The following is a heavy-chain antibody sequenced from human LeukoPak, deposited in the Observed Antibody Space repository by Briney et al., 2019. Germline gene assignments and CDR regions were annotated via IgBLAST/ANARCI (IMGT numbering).Heavy chain of an antibody. Sequence: ASVKVSCKASVYTFISCDINWVRQATGQGLEWMGWMNLKSGYTGYAQKFQGRVTMTRNTYISTAYMELSSLTFEDTAVYYCARVNGAVDYWGQGTLVTVSS. CDR2: MNLKSGYT. V-gene: IGHV1-8*01. D-gene: IGHD1-26*01. J-gene: IGHJ4*02. CDR3: ARVNGAVDY. CDR1: VYTFISCD.